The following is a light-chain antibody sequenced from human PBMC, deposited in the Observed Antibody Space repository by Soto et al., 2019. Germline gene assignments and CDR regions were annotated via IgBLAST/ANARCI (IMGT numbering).Light chain of an antibody. Sequence: EIVLTQSPGTLSLSPGERATLSCRASQSVSSTYLAWYQQEPGQAPRLLIYAASSRDTGIPDRFSGSGSGTDFTLTISRLEPEDFAVYFCQHYGTSLWTFGQGTKVDIK. J-gene: IGKJ1*01. V-gene: IGKV3-20*01. CDR1: QSVSSTY. CDR2: AAS. CDR3: QHYGTSLWT.